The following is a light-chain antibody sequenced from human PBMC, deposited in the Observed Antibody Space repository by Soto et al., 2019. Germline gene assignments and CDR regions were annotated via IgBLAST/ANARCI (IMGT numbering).Light chain of an antibody. CDR3: QQCDNWPRT. CDR1: QSVGNN. J-gene: IGKJ1*01. Sequence: EIVMTQSPSTLSVSPSERATLSCRASQSVGNNLAWYQQKPGQAPRLLIHGASTRASGVPGRFSGSGSGTEFTLTISSLQSEDFAVYYCQQCDNWPRTFGQGTKVDI. V-gene: IGKV3-15*01. CDR2: GAS.